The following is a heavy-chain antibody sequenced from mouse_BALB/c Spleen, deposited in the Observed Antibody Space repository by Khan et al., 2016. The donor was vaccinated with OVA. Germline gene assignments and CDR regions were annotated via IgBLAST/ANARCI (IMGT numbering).Heavy chain of an antibody. CDR2: ISNGGGST. V-gene: IGHV5-12-2*01. CDR3: ARPCTTEYDYVIDY. CDR1: GFTFSSYT. Sequence: EVELVESGGDLVQPGGSLKLSCAASGFTFSSYTMSWVRQTPEKRLEWVAFISNGGGSTYYPDTLKGRFSISRDTAKNTLYLQLNSLNSEDTAMYSYARPCTTEYDYVIDYWGQGTSVTVSS. D-gene: IGHD1-1*01. J-gene: IGHJ4*01.